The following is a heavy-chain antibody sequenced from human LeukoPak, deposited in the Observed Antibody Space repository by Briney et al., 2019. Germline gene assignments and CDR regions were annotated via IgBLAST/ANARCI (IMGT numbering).Heavy chain of an antibody. V-gene: IGHV4-59*01. CDR2: IYYSGST. CDR3: ARALPEAFDI. CDR1: GGSISSYY. Sequence: SETLSLTCTVSGGSISSYYWSWIRQPPGKGLEWIGYIYYSGSTNYNPSLKSRVTISVDTSKNQFSLKLSSVTAADTAVYYCARALPEAFDIWGQGTMVIVSS. J-gene: IGHJ3*02.